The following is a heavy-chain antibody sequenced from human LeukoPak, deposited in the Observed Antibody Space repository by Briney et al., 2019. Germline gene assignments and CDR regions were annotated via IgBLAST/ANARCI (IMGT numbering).Heavy chain of an antibody. Sequence: SVKVSCKASGGTFSSYAISWVRQAPAQGLEGMGGIIPIFGTANYAQKFQGRVTITTDESTSTAYMELSSLRSEDTAVYYCARGNYDSSGYYSAYWGQGTLVTVSS. CDR2: IIPIFGTA. J-gene: IGHJ4*02. V-gene: IGHV1-69*05. CDR1: GGTFSSYA. CDR3: ARGNYDSSGYYSAY. D-gene: IGHD3-22*01.